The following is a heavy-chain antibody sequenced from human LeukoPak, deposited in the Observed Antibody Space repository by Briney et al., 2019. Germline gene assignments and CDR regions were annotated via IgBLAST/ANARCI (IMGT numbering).Heavy chain of an antibody. Sequence: ASVKVSCKTSGYTFTSYDINWVRQASGQGLEWMGWMNPHSGNTGYAQKLQGRVTMTTDTSTSTAYMELRSLRSDDTAVYYCARDPRTYDSSSWYGTWGQGTLVTVSS. D-gene: IGHD6-13*01. V-gene: IGHV1-8*01. CDR1: GYTFTSYD. CDR3: ARDPRTYDSSSWYGT. CDR2: MNPHSGNT. J-gene: IGHJ5*02.